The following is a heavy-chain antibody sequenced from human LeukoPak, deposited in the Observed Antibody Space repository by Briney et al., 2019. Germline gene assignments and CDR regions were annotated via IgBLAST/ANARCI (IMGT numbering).Heavy chain of an antibody. CDR3: ARDGVYCSGGSCYLTLYYYYGMDV. V-gene: IGHV4-38-2*02. D-gene: IGHD2-15*01. CDR1: GYSISSGYY. CDR2: IYHSGST. J-gene: IGHJ6*02. Sequence: SETLSLTCTVSGYSISSGYYWGWIRQPPGKGLEWIGSIYHSGSTYYNPSLKSRVTISVDTSNNQFSLKLSSVTAADTAVYYCARDGVYCSGGSCYLTLYYYYGMDVWGQGTTVTVSS.